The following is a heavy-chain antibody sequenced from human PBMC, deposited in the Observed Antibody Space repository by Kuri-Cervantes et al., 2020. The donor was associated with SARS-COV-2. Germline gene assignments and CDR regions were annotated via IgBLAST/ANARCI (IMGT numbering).Heavy chain of an antibody. CDR3: ARGYSNEIYYYYMDV. CDR2: IYYSGST. J-gene: IGHJ6*03. Sequence: SQTLSLTCAVSGYSISSGYYWGWIRQPPGKGLEWIGYIYYSGSTNYNPSLKSRVTISVDTSKNQFSLKLSSVTAADTAVYYCARGYSNEIYYYYMDVWGKGTTVTVSS. CDR1: GYSISSGYY. D-gene: IGHD4-11*01. V-gene: IGHV4-38-2*01.